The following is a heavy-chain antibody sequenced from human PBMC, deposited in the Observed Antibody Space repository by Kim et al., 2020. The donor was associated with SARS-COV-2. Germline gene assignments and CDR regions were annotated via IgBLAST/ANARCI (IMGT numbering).Heavy chain of an antibody. D-gene: IGHD5-18*01. J-gene: IGHJ3*02. Sequence: ASVKGRFTISRDDSKSIAYLQMNSLKTEDTAVYYCTVARTWIQLSYAFDIWGQGTMVTVSS. CDR3: TVARTWIQLSYAFDI. V-gene: IGHV3-49*02.